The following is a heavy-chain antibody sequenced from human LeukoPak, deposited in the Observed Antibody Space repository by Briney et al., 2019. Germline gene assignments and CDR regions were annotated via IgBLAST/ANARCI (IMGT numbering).Heavy chain of an antibody. CDR3: ARAIDFWSGYYSGPYFDY. CDR2: MFTTGTI. J-gene: IGHJ4*02. V-gene: IGHV4-61*02. CDR1: GGSVNSGSYY. D-gene: IGHD3-3*01. Sequence: SQTLSLTCTVSGGSVNSGSYYWSWIRQPAGKGLEWIGRMFTTGTINYNPSLKSRVTISLDTSKNQFSLKLSSVTAADTAVYYCARAIDFWSGYYSGPYFDYWGQGTLVTVSS.